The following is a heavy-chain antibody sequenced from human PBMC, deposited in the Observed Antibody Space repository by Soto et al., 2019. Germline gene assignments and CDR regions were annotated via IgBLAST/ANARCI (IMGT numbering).Heavy chain of an antibody. D-gene: IGHD3-9*01. V-gene: IGHV3-23*01. Sequence: EVHLLESGGGLVQPGESLRLSCAASGFTFSTYVMSWVRQAPGKGLEWVSAISGSGGSTYYADAVKGRFTISRDNSKSTLYLQMNSLRAEDAALYYCAKGRNYDLLTDYYDPLDMWGQGTMVTVSS. CDR3: AKGRNYDLLTDYYDPLDM. CDR1: GFTFSTYV. CDR2: ISGSGGST. J-gene: IGHJ3*02.